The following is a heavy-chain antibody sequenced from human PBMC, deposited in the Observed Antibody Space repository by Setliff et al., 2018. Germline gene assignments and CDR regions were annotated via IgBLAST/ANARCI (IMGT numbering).Heavy chain of an antibody. D-gene: IGHD3-3*01. V-gene: IGHV4-4*02. CDR2: IYHSGST. Sequence: SETLSLTCAVSGGSISSSNWWSWVRQPPGKGLEWIGEIYHSGSTNYNPSLKSRVTISVDKSKNQFSLKLSSVTAADTAVYYCARDLTYYDFWSGYYSPRAFDIWGQGTTVTVSS. J-gene: IGHJ3*02. CDR3: ARDLTYYDFWSGYYSPRAFDI. CDR1: GGSISSSNW.